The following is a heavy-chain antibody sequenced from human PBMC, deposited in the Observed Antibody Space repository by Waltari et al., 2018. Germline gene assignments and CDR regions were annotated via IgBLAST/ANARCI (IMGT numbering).Heavy chain of an antibody. J-gene: IGHJ4*02. Sequence: QLQLQESGPGLLKPSGTLSLTCTVSDDSISSGDYYWGWIRQSPGKGPEWIGSVDYSGSTSYNTSLKRRVTISVDTSKKQFSLKWSSVTAADTAVYYCARSLHIFRAAAGMFDYWGQGTLVTVSS. CDR3: ARSLHIFRAAAGMFDY. CDR1: DDSISSGDYY. D-gene: IGHD6-13*01. CDR2: VDYSGST. V-gene: IGHV4-39*01.